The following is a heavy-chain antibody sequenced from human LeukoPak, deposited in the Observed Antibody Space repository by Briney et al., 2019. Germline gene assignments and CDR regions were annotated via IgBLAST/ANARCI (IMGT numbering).Heavy chain of an antibody. V-gene: IGHV4-34*01. Sequence: SETLSLTCSVSGSYINNYYWGWIRQAPGKGPEWIGEINHSGSTNYNPSLKSRVTISVDTSKNQFSLKLSSVTAADTAVYYCARNRRLITMVRGVSRGPFDYWGQGTLVTVSS. D-gene: IGHD3-10*01. J-gene: IGHJ4*02. CDR3: ARNRRLITMVRGVSRGPFDY. CDR2: INHSGST. CDR1: GSYINNYY.